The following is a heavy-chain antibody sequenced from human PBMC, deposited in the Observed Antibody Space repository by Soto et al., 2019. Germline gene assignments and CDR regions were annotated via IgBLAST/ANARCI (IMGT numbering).Heavy chain of an antibody. V-gene: IGHV3-66*01. J-gene: IGHJ6*03. CDR2: IYSGGST. Sequence: PGGSLRLSCAASGFTVSSNYMSWVRQAPGKGLEWVSVIYSGGSTYYADSVKGRFTISRDNSKNTLYLQMNSLRAEDTAVYYCARDKKDVGYCSSTSCPGYHYYHYMDVWGKGTTVTVSS. CDR3: ARDKKDVGYCSSTSCPGYHYYHYMDV. D-gene: IGHD2-2*01. CDR1: GFTVSSNY.